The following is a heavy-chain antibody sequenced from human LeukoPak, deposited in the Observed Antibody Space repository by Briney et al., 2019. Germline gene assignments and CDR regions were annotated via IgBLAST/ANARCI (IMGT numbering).Heavy chain of an antibody. Sequence: GPSVKVSCKVSGYTLTELSMHWVRQAPGKGLEWMGGFDPEGGETIYAQKFQGRVTMTEDTSTDTAYMELSSLRSEDTAVYYCGTGVAAAGWLDYWGQGTLVTVSS. CDR1: GYTLTELS. V-gene: IGHV1-24*01. CDR3: GTGVAAAGWLDY. D-gene: IGHD6-13*01. J-gene: IGHJ4*02. CDR2: FDPEGGET.